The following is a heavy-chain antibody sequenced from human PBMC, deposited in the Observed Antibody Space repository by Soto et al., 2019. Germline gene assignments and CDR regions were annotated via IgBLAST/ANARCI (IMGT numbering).Heavy chain of an antibody. CDR3: ARDRLVAATSAPPYCYYGMDV. J-gene: IGHJ6*04. D-gene: IGHD2-15*01. Sequence: GGSLRLSCATSGLTFSSYSMNWVRQAPGMGLEWVSSISSSRYIYYADSVRGRFTISRDNAKNSLYLQINSLRAEDTAVYYCARDRLVAATSAPPYCYYGMDVWGKGTTVTVSS. V-gene: IGHV3-21*01. CDR2: ISSSRYI. CDR1: GLTFSSYS.